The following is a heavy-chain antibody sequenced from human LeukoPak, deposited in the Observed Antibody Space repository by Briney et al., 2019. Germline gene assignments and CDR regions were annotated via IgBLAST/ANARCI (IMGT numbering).Heavy chain of an antibody. CDR1: GLTLSSYS. V-gene: IGHV3-21*01. CDR2: ISSSSSYI. CDR3: ARSRLDYYDSSGYPYAFDI. D-gene: IGHD3-22*01. Sequence: GGSLRLSCAASGLTLSSYSMNWVRQAPGKGLEWVSSISSSSSYIYYADSVKGRFTISRDNAKNSLYLQMNSLRAEDTAVYYCARSRLDYYDSSGYPYAFDIWGQGTMVTVSS. J-gene: IGHJ3*02.